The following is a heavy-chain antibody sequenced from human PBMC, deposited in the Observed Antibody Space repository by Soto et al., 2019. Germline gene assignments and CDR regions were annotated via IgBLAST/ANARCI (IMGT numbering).Heavy chain of an antibody. J-gene: IGHJ6*02. CDR2: ISYDGSNK. V-gene: IGHV3-30-3*01. Sequence: GGSLRLSCAASGFTFSSYAMHWVRQAPGKGLEWVAVISYDGSNKYYADSVKGRFTISRDNSKNTLYLQMNSLRAEDTAVYYCARGGGGYCSSTSCYTYYGMDVWGQGTTVTVSS. D-gene: IGHD2-2*02. CDR1: GFTFSSYA. CDR3: ARGGGGYCSSTSCYTYYGMDV.